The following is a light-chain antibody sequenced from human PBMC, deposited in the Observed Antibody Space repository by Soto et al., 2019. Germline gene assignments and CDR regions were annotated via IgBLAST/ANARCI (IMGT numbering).Light chain of an antibody. Sequence: SVLTQPPSVSAAPVQKVTISCSLSIANIGGNSVCRYQQLPVTAPKLLIYDDNKRPSGIPDRFSGHKSGPPATLGITGFQPGDEADYYCGSWDSSLSAYVFGTGTKVTVL. CDR3: GSWDSSLSAYV. CDR1: IANIGGNS. V-gene: IGLV1-51*01. CDR2: DDN. J-gene: IGLJ1*01.